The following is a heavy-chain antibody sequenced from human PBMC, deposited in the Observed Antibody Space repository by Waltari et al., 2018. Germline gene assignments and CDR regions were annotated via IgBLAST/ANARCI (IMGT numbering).Heavy chain of an antibody. D-gene: IGHD6-19*01. J-gene: IGHJ4*02. CDR3: ARDRPPPYSTGWYVLFH. CDR2: ISSGAKTP. V-gene: IGHV3-48*03. CDR1: GVNTGPYE. Sequence: VESGGGVVQPGGSLRLSCADSGVNTGPYEINWVRRAPGNGLLWFAYISSGAKTPSYAASVQGLFTISRDNVNNSIYLQMNSLRVEDTAIYYCARDRPPPYSTGWYVLFHWGQGSQVTVSA.